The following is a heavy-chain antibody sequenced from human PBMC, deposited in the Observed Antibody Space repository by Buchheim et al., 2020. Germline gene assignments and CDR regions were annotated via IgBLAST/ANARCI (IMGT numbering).Heavy chain of an antibody. CDR2: INPNSGDT. Sequence: QVQLVQSGAEVKKPGASVKVSCKASGYTFTGYFIHWVRQAPGQGLEWMGRINPNSGDTNYPQKFQGRVTMTRDTSISTAYMELSSLRSEDTAVYYCALTVAVAATGYFDYWGQGTL. D-gene: IGHD6-19*01. V-gene: IGHV1-2*06. CDR1: GYTFTGYF. J-gene: IGHJ4*02. CDR3: ALTVAVAATGYFDY.